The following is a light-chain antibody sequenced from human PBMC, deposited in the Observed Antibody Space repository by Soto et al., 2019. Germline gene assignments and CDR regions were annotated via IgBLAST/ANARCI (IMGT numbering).Light chain of an antibody. J-gene: IGKJ1*01. CDR1: QGIRNL. Sequence: DIQLTQSPSSLSASIGDRVTITCRASQGIRNLLGWFQQKPGTAPKSLIFAASKLESGVPLRFSGSGSGTDFTLTITSLQPEDFATYYCHQYDNYPWTFGQGTRVEIK. V-gene: IGKV1-16*01. CDR3: HQYDNYPWT. CDR2: AAS.